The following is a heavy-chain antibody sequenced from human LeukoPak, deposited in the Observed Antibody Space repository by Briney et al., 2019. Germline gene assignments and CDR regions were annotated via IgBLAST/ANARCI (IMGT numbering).Heavy chain of an antibody. J-gene: IGHJ2*01. V-gene: IGHV1-2*02. CDR2: INPNSGGT. CDR1: GYTFTGYY. CDR3: ARTRQCSGGSCEDWYFDL. D-gene: IGHD2-15*01. Sequence: GASVKVSCKASGYTFTGYYMHWVRQAPGQGLEWMGWINPNSGGTNYAQKFQGRVTMTRDTSISTAYMELSRLRSDDTAVYYCARTRQCSGGSCEDWYFDLWGRGTLVTVSS.